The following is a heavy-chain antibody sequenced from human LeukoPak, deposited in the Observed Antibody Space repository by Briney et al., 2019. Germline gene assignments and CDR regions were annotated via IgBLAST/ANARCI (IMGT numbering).Heavy chain of an antibody. Sequence: GGSLRLSCAASGFTFSRYGMHWVRQAPGKGLEWVSGINWNGGSTGYADSVKGRFTISRDNAKNSLYLQMNSLRAEDTALYYCARVYADDSSGYYYPWGQGTLVTVSS. CDR1: GFTFSRYG. V-gene: IGHV3-20*04. J-gene: IGHJ5*02. D-gene: IGHD3-22*01. CDR3: ARVYADDSSGYYYP. CDR2: INWNGGST.